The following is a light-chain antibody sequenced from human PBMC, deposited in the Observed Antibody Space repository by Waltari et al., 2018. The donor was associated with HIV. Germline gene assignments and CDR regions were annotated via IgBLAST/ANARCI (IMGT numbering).Light chain of an antibody. CDR1: SSDIGGYNY. CDR3: CSYAGSRTWV. CDR2: DVS. V-gene: IGLV2-23*02. J-gene: IGLJ3*02. Sequence: QSALTQPASVSGSPGQSIAISSTGTSSDIGGYNYVSWYQQHPGKAPKLMIYDVSKRPSGVSNRCSGSKSGNTASLTISGLQAEDETDYYCCSYAGSRTWVFGGGTKLTVL.